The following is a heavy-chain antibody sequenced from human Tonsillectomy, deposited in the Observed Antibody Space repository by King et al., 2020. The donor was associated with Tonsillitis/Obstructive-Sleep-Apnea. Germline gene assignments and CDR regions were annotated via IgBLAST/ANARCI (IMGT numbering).Heavy chain of an antibody. CDR1: GGSISSSSYY. V-gene: IGHV4-39*01. D-gene: IGHD6-19*01. J-gene: IGHJ4*02. Sequence: LQLQESGPGLVKPSETLSLTCTVSGGSISSSSYYWGWIRQPPGKGLEWIGSIYYSGSTYYNPSLKSRVTISVDTSKNQFSLKLSSVTATDTAVYYCARREQWLANLFDYWGQGTLVTVSS. CDR3: ARREQWLANLFDY. CDR2: IYYSGST.